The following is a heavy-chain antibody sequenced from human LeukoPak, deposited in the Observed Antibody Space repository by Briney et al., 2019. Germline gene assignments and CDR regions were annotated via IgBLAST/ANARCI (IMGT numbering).Heavy chain of an antibody. CDR1: GASISSGYY. CDR3: ASGSGHLFDD. V-gene: IGHV4-38-2*01. D-gene: IGHD2-15*01. CDR2: IHGTGNT. Sequence: SETLSLTCAVSGASISSGYYWAWVRQPPGKGLEWIASIHGTGNTYYNPPLKSRVTMSLDTSKNHFPLTLKSVTAADTAVYFCASGSGHLFDDWGQGTLVTVSS. J-gene: IGHJ4*02.